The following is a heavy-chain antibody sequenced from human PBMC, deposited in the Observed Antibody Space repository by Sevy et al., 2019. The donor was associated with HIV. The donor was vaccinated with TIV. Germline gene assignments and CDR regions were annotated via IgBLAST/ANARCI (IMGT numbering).Heavy chain of an antibody. J-gene: IGHJ5*02. Sequence: GGSLRLSCAGSGFTLSSVGIHWVRLTPGTGLEWLAFIGHDGNKYFYGASVKGRITTSRDNSKNTVSLQMNSLRVEDTAIYYCAKDYCIGNDCFLGWFDPRGQGTVVTVSS. CDR2: IGHDGNKY. CDR1: GFTLSSVG. V-gene: IGHV3-30*02. CDR3: AKDYCIGNDCFLGWFDP. D-gene: IGHD2-15*01.